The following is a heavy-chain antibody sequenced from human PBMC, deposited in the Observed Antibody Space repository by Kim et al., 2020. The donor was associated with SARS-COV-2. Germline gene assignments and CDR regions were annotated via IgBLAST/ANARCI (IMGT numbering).Heavy chain of an antibody. J-gene: IGHJ5*02. Sequence: SVKVSCKASGGTFSSYAISWVRQAPGQGLEWMGRIIPILGIANYAQKFQGRVTITADKSTSTAYMELSSLRSEDTAVYYCARAHLNNWNYWVGWFDPWGQGTLVTVSS. CDR1: GGTFSSYA. V-gene: IGHV1-69*04. CDR2: IIPILGIA. CDR3: ARAHLNNWNYWVGWFDP. D-gene: IGHD1-7*01.